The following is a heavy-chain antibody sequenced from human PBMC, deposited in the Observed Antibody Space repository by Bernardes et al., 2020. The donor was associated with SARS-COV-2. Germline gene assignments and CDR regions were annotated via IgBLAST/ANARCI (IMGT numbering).Heavy chain of an antibody. V-gene: IGHV1-24*01. Sequence: ASVKVSCKVSGYTLTALSMHWVRQAPGKGLEWMGGFDPEDGETIYAQKFQGRVTMTEDTSTDTAYMELSSLRSEDTAVYYCATAPAAAAINWFDPWGQGTLVTVSS. D-gene: IGHD6-13*01. CDR2: FDPEDGET. CDR3: ATAPAAAAINWFDP. J-gene: IGHJ5*02. CDR1: GYTLTALS.